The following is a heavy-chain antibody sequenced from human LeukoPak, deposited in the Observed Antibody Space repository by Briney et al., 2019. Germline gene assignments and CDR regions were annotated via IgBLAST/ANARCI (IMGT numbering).Heavy chain of an antibody. CDR3: ARGFSSGYYYGGFDY. J-gene: IGHJ4*02. D-gene: IGHD3-22*01. V-gene: IGHV3-30*04. Sequence: PGGSLRLSCAASGFTFSSYVMHWVRQAPGKGLEWVAIISYDGSNEYYADSVKGRFTISRDNSKNTLYLQMNSLRAADTAVYYCARGFSSGYYYGGFDYWGQGTLVTVSS. CDR1: GFTFSSYV. CDR2: ISYDGSNE.